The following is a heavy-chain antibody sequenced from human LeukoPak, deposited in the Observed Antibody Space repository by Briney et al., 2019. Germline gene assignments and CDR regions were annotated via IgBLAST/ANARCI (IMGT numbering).Heavy chain of an antibody. J-gene: IGHJ5*02. D-gene: IGHD2-15*01. V-gene: IGHV3-21*01. CDR2: ISYDSRSI. CDR1: GFTFSPYG. CDR3: ARDGSEWSRDL. Sequence: GGSLRLSCEASGFTFSPYGMTWVRQAPGKGLEWVSTISYDSRSIGYADSVKGRFTISRDNAKSSTFLQMNSLRVEDMAVYYCARDGSEWSRDLWGQGTLVTVSS.